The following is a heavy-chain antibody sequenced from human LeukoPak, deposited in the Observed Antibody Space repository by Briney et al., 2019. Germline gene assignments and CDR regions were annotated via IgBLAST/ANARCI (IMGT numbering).Heavy chain of an antibody. V-gene: IGHV1-69*05. Sequence: SVKVSCKASGGTFSSYAISWLRQAPGQGLEWMGRIIPIFGTANYAQKFQGRVTITTDESTSTAYMELSSLRSEDTAVYYCARARAYGSGTYYNKNWFDPWGQGTLVTVSS. CDR2: IIPIFGTA. J-gene: IGHJ5*02. CDR3: ARARAYGSGTYYNKNWFDP. CDR1: GGTFSSYA. D-gene: IGHD3-10*01.